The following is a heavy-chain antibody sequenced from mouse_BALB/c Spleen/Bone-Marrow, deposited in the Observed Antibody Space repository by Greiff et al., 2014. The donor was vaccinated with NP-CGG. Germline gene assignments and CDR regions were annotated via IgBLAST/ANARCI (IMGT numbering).Heavy chain of an antibody. Sequence: QVQLQQSGAELVKPGASVKLSCKASGYTFTSYYMYWVKQRPGQGLEWIGGINPSNGGTNFNKKFKSKATLTVDKSSSTAYMQLSSLTSEDSAVYYCTRYGYDPLYAMDYWGQGTSVTVSS. CDR1: GYTFTSYY. CDR3: TRYGYDPLYAMDY. V-gene: IGHV1S81*02. D-gene: IGHD2-3*01. CDR2: INPSNGGT. J-gene: IGHJ4*01.